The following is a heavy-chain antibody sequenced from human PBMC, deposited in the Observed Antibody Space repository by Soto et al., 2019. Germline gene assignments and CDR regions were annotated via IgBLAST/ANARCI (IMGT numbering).Heavy chain of an antibody. V-gene: IGHV3-23*01. CDR3: TKSWLFEKNWFDP. CDR1: GFSFTTYG. J-gene: IGHJ5*02. D-gene: IGHD3-22*01. CDR2: ISSTGLYT. Sequence: GSLRLSCAASGFSFTTYGMSWVRQALGKGLEWVSDISSTGLYTYLADSVKGRFTISRDNSKNTLYLQMNSLRVDDTAVYFCTKSWLFEKNWFDPWGQGTLVTVSS.